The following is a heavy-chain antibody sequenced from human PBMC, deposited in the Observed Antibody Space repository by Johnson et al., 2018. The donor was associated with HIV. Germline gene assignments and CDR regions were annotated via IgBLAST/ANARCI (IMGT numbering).Heavy chain of an antibody. CDR1: GFAVSSNY. Sequence: VQLVESGGGLVQSGGSLRLSCGVSGFAVSSNYMSWVRQAPGKGLEWVSAISGSGGSTYYADSVKGRFTISRDNSKNTLYLQMNSLRAEDTAVYYCAKDARPEGGSDSSGYPIHDAFDIWGQGTMVTVSS. CDR2: ISGSGGST. CDR3: AKDARPEGGSDSSGYPIHDAFDI. V-gene: IGHV3-23*04. J-gene: IGHJ3*02. D-gene: IGHD3-22*01.